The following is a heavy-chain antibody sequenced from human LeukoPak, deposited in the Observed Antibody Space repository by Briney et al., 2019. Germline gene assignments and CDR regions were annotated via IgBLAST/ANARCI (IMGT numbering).Heavy chain of an antibody. Sequence: GGPLRLSCAASGFTFSSYSMNWVRQAPGKGLEWVSSISSSSSYIYYADSVKGRFTISRDNARNSLYLQMNSLRAEDTAVYYCARDKAAAYAYWGQGTLVTVSS. CDR1: GFTFSSYS. J-gene: IGHJ4*02. CDR2: ISSSSSYI. V-gene: IGHV3-21*01. D-gene: IGHD6-13*01. CDR3: ARDKAAAYAY.